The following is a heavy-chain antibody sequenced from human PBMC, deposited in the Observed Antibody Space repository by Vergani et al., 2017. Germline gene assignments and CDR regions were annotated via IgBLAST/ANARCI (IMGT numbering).Heavy chain of an antibody. CDR1: GFTFSSYW. J-gene: IGHJ5*02. CDR2: INSDGSST. V-gene: IGHV3-74*01. Sequence: EVQLVESGGGLVQPGGSLRLSCAASGFTFSSYWMHWVRQAPGKGLVWVSRINSDGSSTDYAYSVRGRFTISRDNAKNTLYLQMNSLRADDTAVYYCARARYGDYRWFDPWGQGTLVTVSS. CDR3: ARARYGDYRWFDP. D-gene: IGHD4-17*01.